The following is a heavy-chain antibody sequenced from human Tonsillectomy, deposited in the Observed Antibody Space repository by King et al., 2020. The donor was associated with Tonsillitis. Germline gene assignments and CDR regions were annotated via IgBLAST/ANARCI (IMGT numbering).Heavy chain of an antibody. D-gene: IGHD5-12*01. Sequence: VQLVESGGGLVKPGGSLRLSCAASGFTFSSYSMNWVRQAPGKGLEWVSSISSSSSYIYYADSVKGRFTISRDNPKNSLYLQMNSLRAEDTAVYYCARDSGVRIIDYWGQGTLVTVSS. V-gene: IGHV3-21*01. CDR1: GFTFSSYS. CDR3: ARDSGVRIIDY. J-gene: IGHJ4*02. CDR2: ISSSSSYI.